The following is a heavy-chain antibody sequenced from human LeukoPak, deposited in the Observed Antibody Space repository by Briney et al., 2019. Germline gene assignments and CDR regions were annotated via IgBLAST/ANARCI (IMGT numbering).Heavy chain of an antibody. V-gene: IGHV4-34*01. CDR1: GGSFSGYY. J-gene: IGHJ5*02. CDR3: ARRGYCSGGSCYHNWFDP. CDR2: INHSGST. Sequence: SETLSLTCAVYGGSFSGYYWSWIRQPPGKGLEWIGEINHSGSTNYNPSLKSRVTISVDTSKNQFSLKLSSVTAADTAVYYCARRGYCSGGSCYHNWFDPWGQGTLVTVSS. D-gene: IGHD2-15*01.